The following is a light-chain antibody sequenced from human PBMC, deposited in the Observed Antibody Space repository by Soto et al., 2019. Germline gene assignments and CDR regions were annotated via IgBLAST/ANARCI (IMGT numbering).Light chain of an antibody. CDR2: DAS. Sequence: DIQMTQSPSTLSASVGDRVTITCRASQSIRHFLAWYQQKPGKVPKLLIYDASNLESGVPSRFSGSGSGTDFTLTISGLQPDDFTTYYCQQYTSYSRTFGQGTKVDIK. J-gene: IGKJ1*01. CDR3: QQYTSYSRT. V-gene: IGKV1-5*01. CDR1: QSIRHF.